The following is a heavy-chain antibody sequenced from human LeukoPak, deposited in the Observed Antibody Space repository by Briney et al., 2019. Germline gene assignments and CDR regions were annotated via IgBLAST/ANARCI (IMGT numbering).Heavy chain of an antibody. D-gene: IGHD2-21*02. CDR2: ISAYNGNT. CDR1: GYTFTSYG. Sequence: ASVKVSCKASGYTFTSYGISWVRQAPGQGLEWMGCISAYNGNTNYAQKLQGRVTMTTDTSTSTAYMELRSLRSDDTAVYYCARGVLSGVVTAVDRSYFDYWGQGTLVTVSS. J-gene: IGHJ4*02. CDR3: ARGVLSGVVTAVDRSYFDY. V-gene: IGHV1-18*01.